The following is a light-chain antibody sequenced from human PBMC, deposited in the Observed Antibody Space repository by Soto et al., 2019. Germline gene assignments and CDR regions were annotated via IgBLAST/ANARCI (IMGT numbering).Light chain of an antibody. CDR2: GTS. J-gene: IGKJ5*01. V-gene: IGKV1-39*01. CDR1: QAINTY. Sequence: DIQMTQSPSFLSASVGDRVTISCRASQAINTYLNWYQQKPGKAPKLLIYGTSELQNGVPSRFSGGGSGTDFTLTISSLQPEDFATNYCQQSYSTLLITFGQGTRLEV. CDR3: QQSYSTLLIT.